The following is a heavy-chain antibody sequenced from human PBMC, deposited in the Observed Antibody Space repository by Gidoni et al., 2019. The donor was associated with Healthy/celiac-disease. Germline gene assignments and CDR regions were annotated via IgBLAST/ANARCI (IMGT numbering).Heavy chain of an antibody. CDR1: GFTFSSYG. V-gene: IGHV3-33*01. J-gene: IGHJ4*02. Sequence: QVQLVESGGGVVQPGRSLRLSCAASGFTFSSYGMHWVRQAPGKGLEWVAVIWYDGSNKYYADSVKGRFTISRDNSKNTLYLQMNSLRAEDTAVYYCARDLGAVAFDYWGQGTLVTVSS. CDR2: IWYDGSNK. D-gene: IGHD6-19*01. CDR3: ARDLGAVAFDY.